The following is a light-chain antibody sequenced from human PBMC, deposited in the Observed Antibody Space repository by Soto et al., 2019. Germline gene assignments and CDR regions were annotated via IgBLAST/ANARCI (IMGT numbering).Light chain of an antibody. V-gene: IGLV2-14*01. Sequence: QSVLTQPASVSGSPGQSITISCTGTSSDVGDYNYVSWYQQHPGKAPKIMIYEVSSRPSGVSNRFSGSKSGNTASLTISGLQAEDEADYYCSSYTSSSTLGVFGTGTKLTVL. CDR3: SSYTSSSTLGV. CDR1: SSDVGDYNY. J-gene: IGLJ1*01. CDR2: EVS.